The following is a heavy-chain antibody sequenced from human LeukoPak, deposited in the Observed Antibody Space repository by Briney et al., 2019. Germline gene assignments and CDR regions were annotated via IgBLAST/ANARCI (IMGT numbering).Heavy chain of an antibody. CDR2: IKQDGSEQ. V-gene: IGHV3-7*05. J-gene: IGHJ4*02. CDR3: ARESAGGPGY. D-gene: IGHD6-19*01. Sequence: SGGSLRLSCAASGFTLSSHWMSCVRQAPGKGLEWVANIKQDGSEQYYVDSVRGRFTISRDNAKNSVYLQMKSLTAEDTAIYYCARESAGGPGYWGQGTLVTVSS. CDR1: GFTLSSHW.